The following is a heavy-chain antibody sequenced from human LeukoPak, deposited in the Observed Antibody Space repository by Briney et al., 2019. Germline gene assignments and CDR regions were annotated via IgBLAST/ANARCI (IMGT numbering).Heavy chain of an antibody. Sequence: SETLSLTCTVSGGSINSYYWGWIRQPAGKGLEWIGRIYTTGSTNYNPSLESRVTMSADTSKNQFSLKLTSVTAADTAMYYCARAGYTISYYSLDYWGQGTLVTVSS. V-gene: IGHV4-4*07. CDR3: ARAGYTISYYSLDY. CDR1: GGSINSYY. CDR2: IYTTGST. J-gene: IGHJ4*02. D-gene: IGHD1-26*01.